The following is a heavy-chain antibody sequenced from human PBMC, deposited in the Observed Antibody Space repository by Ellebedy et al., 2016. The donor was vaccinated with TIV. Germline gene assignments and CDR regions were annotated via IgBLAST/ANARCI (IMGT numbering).Heavy chain of an antibody. J-gene: IGHJ4*02. CDR3: ARANQQGVVVVGPAPNFDF. Sequence: ASVKVSCKASGYTFTKYYIHWVRQAPGQGLEWMGWISAYNDNTNYAEKFQGRVTMTTDTSTSTAFMEVRSLRSDETAVCYCARANQQGVVVVGPAPNFDFWGQGTLVTVSS. CDR2: ISAYNDNT. CDR1: GYTFTKYY. V-gene: IGHV1-18*04. D-gene: IGHD2-15*01.